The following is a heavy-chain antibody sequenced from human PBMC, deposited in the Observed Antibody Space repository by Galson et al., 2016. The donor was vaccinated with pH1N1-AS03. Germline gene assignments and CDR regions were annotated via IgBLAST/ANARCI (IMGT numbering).Heavy chain of an antibody. CDR3: ARGKEGYFYGMDA. D-gene: IGHD4-17*01. CDR2: SGTAGDT. CDR1: GFTFSSHD. J-gene: IGHJ5*02. Sequence: SLRLSCAGAGFTFSSHDMYWVRQPPGKGLEWVSASGTAGDTYYAGSVKGRFTISRENAKNSLYLQMNSLRAGDTAVYYCARGKEGYFYGMDAWGQGTLVTVSS. V-gene: IGHV3-13*01.